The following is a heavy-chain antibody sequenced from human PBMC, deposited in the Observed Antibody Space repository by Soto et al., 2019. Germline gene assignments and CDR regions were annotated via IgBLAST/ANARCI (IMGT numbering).Heavy chain of an antibody. V-gene: IGHV4-31*03. CDR3: ARARLRAVYAFDI. J-gene: IGHJ3*02. Sequence: SETLSLTCSVSGGSISSGAYYWTWIRQRPGKGLEWIGYIYYNGNTYSSPSLKSRLSISLDTSKNQFSLRLSSVTAADTAMYYCARARLRAVYAFDIWGQGTMVTVSS. CDR1: GGSISSGAYY. D-gene: IGHD5-12*01. CDR2: IYYNGNT.